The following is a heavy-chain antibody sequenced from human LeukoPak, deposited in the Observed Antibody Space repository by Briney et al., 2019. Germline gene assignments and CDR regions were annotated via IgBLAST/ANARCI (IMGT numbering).Heavy chain of an antibody. CDR3: ARATTVSIFDY. Sequence: SETLSLTCTVSGYSISSGYYWGWIRQPPGKGLEWIGSIYHSGSTYYNPSLKSRVTISVDTSKNQFSPKLSFVTAADTAVYYCARATTVSIFDYWGQGTLVTVSS. CDR1: GYSISSGYY. D-gene: IGHD4-11*01. J-gene: IGHJ4*02. CDR2: IYHSGST. V-gene: IGHV4-38-2*02.